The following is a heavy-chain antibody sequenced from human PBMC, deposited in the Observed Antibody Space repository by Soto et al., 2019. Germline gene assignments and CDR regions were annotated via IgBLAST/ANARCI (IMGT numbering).Heavy chain of an antibody. D-gene: IGHD6-19*01. V-gene: IGHV3-48*02. Sequence: VQLVESGGGLVQPGGSLRLSCVASGFTFSTDTMNWVRQAPGKGLEWVAHISTSGATRYYADSEKGRFTISRDNAKTSLYLQMDSLRNEDTAVYYCARFFGSGFDYWGQGTLVTVSS. CDR2: ISTSGATR. CDR1: GFTFSTDT. J-gene: IGHJ4*02. CDR3: ARFFGSGFDY.